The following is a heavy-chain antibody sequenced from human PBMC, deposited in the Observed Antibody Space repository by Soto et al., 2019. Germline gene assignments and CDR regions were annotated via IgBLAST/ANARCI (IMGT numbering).Heavy chain of an antibody. Sequence: GGSLRLSCAASGFTFSSYGMHWVRQAPGKGLEWVAVIWYDGSNKYYADSVKGRFTISIDNSKNTLYLQMNSLRAEDTAVYYCASATLDCSSTSCYAGILLYWGQGTLVTVSS. J-gene: IGHJ4*02. V-gene: IGHV3-33*01. CDR3: ASATLDCSSTSCYAGILLY. CDR2: IWYDGSNK. D-gene: IGHD2-2*01. CDR1: GFTFSSYG.